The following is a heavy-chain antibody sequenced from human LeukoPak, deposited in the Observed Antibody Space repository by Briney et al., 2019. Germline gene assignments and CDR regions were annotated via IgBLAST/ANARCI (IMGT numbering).Heavy chain of an antibody. CDR3: ARIVGGESSGYFDY. J-gene: IGHJ4*02. CDR1: GYSISSGYN. V-gene: IGHV4-38-2*02. CDR2: IDHSGST. D-gene: IGHD2-21*01. Sequence: SETLSLTCTVTGYSISSGYNWGWIRQPPGKGLEWIGNIDHSGSTYYNPSLKGRVTISVDTSKNQFSVKLTSVTAADRAVYYCARIVGGESSGYFDYWGQGTLVTVSS.